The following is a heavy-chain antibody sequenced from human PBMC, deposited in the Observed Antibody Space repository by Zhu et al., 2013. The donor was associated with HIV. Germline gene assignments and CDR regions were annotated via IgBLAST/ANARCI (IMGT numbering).Heavy chain of an antibody. CDR2: IIPIFGTA. CDR1: GGTFSSYA. J-gene: IGHJ4*02. Sequence: VQLVQSGAEVKKPGSSVKVSCKASGGTFSSYAISWVRQAPGQGLEWMGGIIPIFGTANYAQKFQGRVTITADESTSTAYMELSSLRSEDTAVYYCARDGAARPIGSGTYYYGSGDFYYFDYWGQGTLVTVSS. D-gene: IGHD3-10*01. V-gene: IGHV1-69*01. CDR3: ARDGAARPIGSGTYYYGSGDFYYFDY.